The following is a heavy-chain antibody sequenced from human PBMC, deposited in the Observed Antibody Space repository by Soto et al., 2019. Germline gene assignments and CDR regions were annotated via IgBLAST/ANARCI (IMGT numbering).Heavy chain of an antibody. D-gene: IGHD1-26*01. V-gene: IGHV4-34*01. J-gene: IGHJ4*02. CDR3: ARDSIVGSPGY. Sequence: SETLSLTCAVYGGSFSGYYWSWIRQPPGKGLEWVGEINHSGSTNYNPSLKSRVTISVDTSKNQFSLKLSSVTAADTAVYYCARDSIVGSPGYWGQGTLVTVSS. CDR1: GGSFSGYY. CDR2: INHSGST.